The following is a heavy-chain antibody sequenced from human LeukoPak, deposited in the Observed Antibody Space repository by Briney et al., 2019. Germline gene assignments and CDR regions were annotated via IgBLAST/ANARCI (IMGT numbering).Heavy chain of an antibody. CDR1: GGSISSSSYY. V-gene: IGHV4-39*01. Sequence: SETLSLTCTVSGGSISSSSYYWGWIRQPPGKGLEWIGSIYYSGSTYYNPSLKSRVTISVDTSKNQFSLKLSSVTAADTAVYYCASGPLGYCSSTSCYIGPFDIWGQGTMVTVSS. CDR2: IYYSGST. D-gene: IGHD2-2*02. J-gene: IGHJ3*02. CDR3: ASGPLGYCSSTSCYIGPFDI.